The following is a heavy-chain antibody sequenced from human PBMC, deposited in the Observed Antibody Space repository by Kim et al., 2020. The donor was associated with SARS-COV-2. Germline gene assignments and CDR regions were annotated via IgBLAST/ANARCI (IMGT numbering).Heavy chain of an antibody. J-gene: IGHJ4*02. Sequence: SETLSLTCAVYGGSFSGYYWSWIRQPPGKGLEWIGEINHSGSTNYNPSLKSRVTISVDTSKNQFSLKLSPVTAADTAVYYCARGRPRIAVAGTHLDYWGQGTLVTVSP. CDR2: INHSGST. D-gene: IGHD6-19*01. CDR3: ARGRPRIAVAGTHLDY. V-gene: IGHV4-34*01. CDR1: GGSFSGYY.